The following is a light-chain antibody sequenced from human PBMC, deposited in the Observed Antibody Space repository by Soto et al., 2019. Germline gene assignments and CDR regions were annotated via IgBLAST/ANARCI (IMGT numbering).Light chain of an antibody. CDR2: SNN. J-gene: IGLJ2*01. Sequence: QSVLTQPPSASGTPGQRVTISCSGSSSNIGSNAVYWYQQLPGTAPTLLIYSNNQRPSWVPDRFSGSKSGTSASLAISGLQSEDEADYYCAAWDVSLNDVVFGGGTKLTVL. CDR1: SSNIGSNA. CDR3: AAWDVSLNDVV. V-gene: IGLV1-44*01.